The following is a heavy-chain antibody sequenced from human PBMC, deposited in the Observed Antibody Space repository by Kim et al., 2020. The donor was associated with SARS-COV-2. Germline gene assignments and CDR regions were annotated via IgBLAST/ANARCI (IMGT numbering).Heavy chain of an antibody. V-gene: IGHV7-4-1*02. J-gene: IGHJ4*02. CDR3: TRDVFNDF. CDR2: KTGTP. Sequence: KTGTPTYAQGFTGRFAFSLDTSVSTTYLQINSLKAEDTAVYYCTRDVFNDFWGQGTLVTVSS.